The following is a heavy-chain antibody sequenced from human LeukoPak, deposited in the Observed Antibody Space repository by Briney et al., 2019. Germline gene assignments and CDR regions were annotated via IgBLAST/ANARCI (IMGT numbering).Heavy chain of an antibody. D-gene: IGHD6-13*01. CDR1: GYTFTSYD. CDR2: INPNSGGT. Sequence: ASVKVSCKASGYTFTSYDVNWVRQATGQGLEWMGWINPNSGGTNYAQKFQGRVTMTRDTSISTAYMELSRLRSDDTAVYYCAREGSSSWYHWFDPWGQGTLVTVSS. V-gene: IGHV1-2*02. J-gene: IGHJ5*02. CDR3: AREGSSSWYHWFDP.